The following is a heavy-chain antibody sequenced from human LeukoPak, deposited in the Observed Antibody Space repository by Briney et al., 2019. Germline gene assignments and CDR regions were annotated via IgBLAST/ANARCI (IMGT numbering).Heavy chain of an antibody. CDR3: ARESPTGVNLRTVYYYYYMDV. J-gene: IGHJ6*03. CDR2: INPSGGST. D-gene: IGHD7-27*01. CDR1: RYTFTSYY. V-gene: IGHV1-46*01. Sequence: ASVKVSCKASRYTFTSYYMHWVRQAPGQGLEWMGIINPSGGSTSYAQKFQGRVTMTRDTSTSTVYMELSSLRSEDTAVYYCARESPTGVNLRTVYYYYYMDVWGKGTTVTISS.